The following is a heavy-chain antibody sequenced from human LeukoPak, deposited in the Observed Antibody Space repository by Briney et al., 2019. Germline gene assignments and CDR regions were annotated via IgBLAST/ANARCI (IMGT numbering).Heavy chain of an antibody. CDR2: ISYDGSNK. D-gene: IGHD2-2*01. CDR1: GFTFSSYA. J-gene: IGHJ4*02. Sequence: PGRSLRLSCAASGFTFSSYAMHWDRQAPGKGLEWVAVISYDGSNKYYADSVKGRFTISRDNSKNTLYLQMNSLRAEDTAVYYCARDTVGSSTSFDYWGQGTLVTVSS. V-gene: IGHV3-30*04. CDR3: ARDTVGSSTSFDY.